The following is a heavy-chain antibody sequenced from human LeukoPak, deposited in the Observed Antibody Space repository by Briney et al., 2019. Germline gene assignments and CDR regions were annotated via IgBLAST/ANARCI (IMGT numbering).Heavy chain of an antibody. CDR1: GGSISSGGYS. CDR2: IYHSGST. V-gene: IGHV4-30-2*03. CDR3: AKIGYCSTTTCYSTVFDS. D-gene: IGHD2-2*01. J-gene: IGHJ4*02. Sequence: SQTLSLTCAVSGGSISSGGYSWSWIRQPPGKGLEWIGYIYHSGSTYYSPSLKSRVTISVDTSKNQFSLKLNFVTAADTAVYYCAKIGYCSTTTCYSTVFDSWGQGTLVTVSS.